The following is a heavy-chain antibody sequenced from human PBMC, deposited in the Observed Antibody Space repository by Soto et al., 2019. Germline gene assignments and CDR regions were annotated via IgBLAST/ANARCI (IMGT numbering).Heavy chain of an antibody. D-gene: IGHD4-4*01. CDR3: VKPGGLHGGGYFDY. J-gene: IGHJ4*02. Sequence: GGSLRLSCSTSGFTFTDYALHWVRQTPGEGLKYVSTISGNGGSTYYADSVKGRFTISRDNRKNTLYLQMSSLRPEDAAVYYCVKPGGLHGGGYFDYWGRGALVTVSS. CDR1: GFTFTDYA. V-gene: IGHV3-64D*06. CDR2: ISGNGGST.